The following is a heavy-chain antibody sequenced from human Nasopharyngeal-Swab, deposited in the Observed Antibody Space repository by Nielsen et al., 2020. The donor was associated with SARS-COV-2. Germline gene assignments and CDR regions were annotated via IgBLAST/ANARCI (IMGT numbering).Heavy chain of an antibody. CDR1: GFTFSSYD. V-gene: IGHV3-13*01. Sequence: GGSLRLSCAASGFTFSSYDMHWVRQVTVNGLEWVSSIGTEGDTPYPDSVKGRFTISRENAKSSLYLQMNIVRAEDTGVYYCARARGINLGLGVVGDMDVWGKGTTVTVSS. J-gene: IGHJ6*03. CDR3: ARARGINLGLGVVGDMDV. D-gene: IGHD3-3*01. CDR2: IGTEGDT.